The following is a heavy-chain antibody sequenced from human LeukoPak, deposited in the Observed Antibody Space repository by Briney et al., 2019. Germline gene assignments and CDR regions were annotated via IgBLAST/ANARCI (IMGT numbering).Heavy chain of an antibody. Sequence: QAGGSPRLSCAASGFTVSSNYMSWVRQAPGKGLEWVSVIYSGGSTYYADSVKGRFTISRDNSKNTLYPQMNSLRAEDTAVYYCARDTYMVRGVISRAFDIWGQGTMVTVSS. J-gene: IGHJ3*02. D-gene: IGHD3-10*01. V-gene: IGHV3-66*01. CDR1: GFTVSSNY. CDR3: ARDTYMVRGVISRAFDI. CDR2: IYSGGST.